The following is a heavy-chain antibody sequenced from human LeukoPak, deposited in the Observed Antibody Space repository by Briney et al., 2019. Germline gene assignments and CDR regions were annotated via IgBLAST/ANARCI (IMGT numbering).Heavy chain of an antibody. D-gene: IGHD3-10*01. CDR3: ARGSQSQFDY. Sequence: PGGSLRLSCAASGFTFSNYAMTWVRQAPGKGLEWVSGIRGSGGSTKYADSVKGRFTISRDNSKNTLYLQMSSLRVEDTAIYYCARGSQSQFDYWGQGTLVTVSS. CDR1: GFTFSNYA. CDR2: IRGSGGST. J-gene: IGHJ4*02. V-gene: IGHV3-23*01.